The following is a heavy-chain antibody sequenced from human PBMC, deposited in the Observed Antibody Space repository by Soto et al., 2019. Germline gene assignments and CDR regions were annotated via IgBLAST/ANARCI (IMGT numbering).Heavy chain of an antibody. D-gene: IGHD4-17*01. Sequence: ASVKVSCKASGYTFTGYYMHWVRQAPGQGLEWMGWINPNSGGTNYAQKFQGRVTMTRDTPISTAYMELSRLRSDDTAVYYCARPDYGDYAWLDYWGQGTLVTVSS. CDR3: ARPDYGDYAWLDY. V-gene: IGHV1-2*02. J-gene: IGHJ4*02. CDR1: GYTFTGYY. CDR2: INPNSGGT.